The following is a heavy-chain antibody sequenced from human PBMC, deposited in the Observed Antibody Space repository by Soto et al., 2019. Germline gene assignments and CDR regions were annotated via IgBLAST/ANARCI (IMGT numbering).Heavy chain of an antibody. CDR1: GFTFSSYG. CDR2: ISYDGSNK. D-gene: IGHD3-22*01. J-gene: IGHJ4*02. V-gene: IGHV3-30*18. CDR3: AKVPSGYYDSSLLEYFDY. Sequence: QVQLVESGGGVVQPGRSLRLSCAASGFTFSSYGMHWVRQAPGKGLEWVAVISYDGSNKYYADSVKGRFTISRDNSKNTLYLQMNSLRAEDTAVYYCAKVPSGYYDSSLLEYFDYWGQGTLVTVSS.